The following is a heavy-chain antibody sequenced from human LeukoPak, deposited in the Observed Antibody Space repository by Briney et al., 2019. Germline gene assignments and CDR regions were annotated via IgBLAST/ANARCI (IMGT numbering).Heavy chain of an antibody. D-gene: IGHD3-3*01. CDR2: ISSSSSYI. V-gene: IGHV3-21*01. J-gene: IGHJ4*02. CDR1: GFTLSSYS. CDR3: ARGDYWGGSLDY. Sequence: AGGSLRLYCAASGFTLSSYSMNWVRQAPGKGLEWVSSISSSSSYIYYADSVKGRFTISRDNAKNSLYLQMSSLRAEDTAVYYCARGDYWGGSLDYWGQGTLVTVSS.